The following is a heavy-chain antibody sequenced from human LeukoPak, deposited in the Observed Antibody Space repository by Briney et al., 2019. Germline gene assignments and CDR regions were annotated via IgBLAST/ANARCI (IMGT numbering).Heavy chain of an antibody. J-gene: IGHJ4*02. Sequence: SETLSLTCTVSGGSFSSSSYYWGWIRQPPGKGLEWIGSIYYSGSTYYNPSLKSRVTISVDTSKNQFSLKLSSVTAADTAVYYCARRRSRYYFDYWGQGTLVTVSS. CDR1: GGSFSSSSYY. CDR2: IYYSGST. CDR3: ARRRSRYYFDY. V-gene: IGHV4-39*01. D-gene: IGHD6-6*01.